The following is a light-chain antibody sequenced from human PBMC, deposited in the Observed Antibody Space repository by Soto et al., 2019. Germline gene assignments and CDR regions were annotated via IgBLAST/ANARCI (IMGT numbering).Light chain of an antibody. CDR1: NRDVGSYNY. V-gene: IGLV2-14*01. J-gene: IGLJ1*01. Sequence: QSALTQPASVSGSPGQSITISCTGTNRDVGSYNYVSWYQQHPDKAPKLMIYEVSNRPSGISNRFSGSKSGNTASLTISGLQAEDEADYYCSSYTSSFTLVFGTGTKLTVL. CDR2: EVS. CDR3: SSYTSSFTLV.